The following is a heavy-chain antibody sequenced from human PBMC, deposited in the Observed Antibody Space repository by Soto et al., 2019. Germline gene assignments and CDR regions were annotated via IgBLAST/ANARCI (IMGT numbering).Heavy chain of an antibody. J-gene: IGHJ6*02. D-gene: IGHD2-2*01. CDR1: GFTFSSYA. CDR3: ATENLGYCSSTSCYVPHYYGMDV. V-gene: IGHV3-23*01. CDR2: ISGSGGST. Sequence: GGSLRLSCAASGFTFSSYAMSWVRQAPGKGLEWVSAISGSGGSTYYADSVKGQFTISRYNSKNTLYLQMNSLRAEDTAVYYCATENLGYCSSTSCYVPHYYGMDVWGQGTTVTVSS.